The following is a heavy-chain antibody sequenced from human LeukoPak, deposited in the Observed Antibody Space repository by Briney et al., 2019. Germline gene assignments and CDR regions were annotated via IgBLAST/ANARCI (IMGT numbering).Heavy chain of an antibody. J-gene: IGHJ4*02. CDR2: ISFDGRDK. CDR1: GFNFGSYA. Sequence: PGRSLRLPCAASGFNFGSYAMHWVRQAPGKGLEWVAFISFDGRDKYYAESVKGRFTISRDNSKNTLYLQMNSLSAEDTAVYYCARVFLVDYFDYWGQGTLVTVSS. D-gene: IGHD3-3*01. CDR3: ARVFLVDYFDY. V-gene: IGHV3-30*03.